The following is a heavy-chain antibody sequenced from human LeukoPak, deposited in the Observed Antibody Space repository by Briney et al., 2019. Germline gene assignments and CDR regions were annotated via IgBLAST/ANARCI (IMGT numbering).Heavy chain of an antibody. V-gene: IGHV4-59*08. J-gene: IGHJ6*03. D-gene: IGHD2-21*02. CDR3: ARIYCGGDCRGYYYHYYMDV. CDR1: GGSVSDYY. CDR2: IYQTGST. Sequence: SETLSLTCTISGGSVSDYYWGWIRQSPGKGLEWIGYIYQTGSTSYSPSLKSRVTISVDTSKNQFSLRLSSVTAADTAVYYCARIYCGGDCRGYYYHYYMDVWDKGTTVTISS.